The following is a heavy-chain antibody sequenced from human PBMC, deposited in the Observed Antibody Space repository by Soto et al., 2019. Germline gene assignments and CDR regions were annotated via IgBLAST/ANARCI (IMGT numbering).Heavy chain of an antibody. CDR2: SSSYI. Sequence: SSSYIYYADSVKGRFTISRDNAKNSLYLQMNSLRAEDTAVYYCARVVDYYDSSGPRDYWGQGTLVTVSS. D-gene: IGHD3-22*01. CDR3: ARVVDYYDSSGPRDY. J-gene: IGHJ4*02. V-gene: IGHV3-21*01.